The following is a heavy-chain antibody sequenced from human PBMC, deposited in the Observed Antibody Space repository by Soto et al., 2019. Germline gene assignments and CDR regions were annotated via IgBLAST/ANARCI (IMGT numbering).Heavy chain of an antibody. CDR1: GGTFSAYT. J-gene: IGHJ4*02. D-gene: IGHD2-21*02. Sequence: QVQLVQSGAEVKKPGSSVKVSCKASGGTFSAYTISWVRQAPGQGLEWMGRIIPILNIINSAQKFQGRVTLTADKFTNTAYMDLNSLRSEDTALYYCALARYRSGGDFGGVFWGQGTLVTVSS. V-gene: IGHV1-69*02. CDR2: IIPILNII. CDR3: ALARYRSGGDFGGVF.